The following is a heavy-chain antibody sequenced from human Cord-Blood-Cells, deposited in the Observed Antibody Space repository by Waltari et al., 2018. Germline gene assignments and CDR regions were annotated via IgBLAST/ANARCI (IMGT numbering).Heavy chain of an antibody. CDR1: GFTFSSYA. D-gene: IGHD7-27*01. V-gene: IGHV3-23*01. CDR2: ISGSGGST. Sequence: EVQLLESGGGLVQPGGSLRLSCAASGFTFSSYAMSWVRQAPGKGLEWVSAISGSGGSTYDADSVKGRFTISRDNSKNTLYLQMNSLRAEDTAVYYWAKARNWGFLHFDSWGQGTLVTVSS. J-gene: IGHJ4*02. CDR3: AKARNWGFLHFDS.